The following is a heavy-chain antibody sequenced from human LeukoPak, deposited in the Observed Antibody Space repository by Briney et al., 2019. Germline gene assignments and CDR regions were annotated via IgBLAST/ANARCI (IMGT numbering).Heavy chain of an antibody. CDR2: IKPDGNDK. D-gene: IGHD3-10*01. V-gene: IGHV3-7*01. CDR1: GFTFSTNW. CDR3: ASGVLLPD. Sequence: GGSLRLSCAASGFTFSTNWMTWVRQAPGKGLEWVANIKPDGNDKFYVGSVKGRFTISRDNAKDSLYLQMNSLRAEDTAVYYCASGVLLPDWGQGTLVTVSS. J-gene: IGHJ4*02.